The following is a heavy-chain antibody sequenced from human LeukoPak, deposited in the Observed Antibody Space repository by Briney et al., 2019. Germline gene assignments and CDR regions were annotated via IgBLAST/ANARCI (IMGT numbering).Heavy chain of an antibody. V-gene: IGHV3-66*01. Sequence: PGGSLRLSCAASGFTVSSNYMSWVRQAPGKGLEWVSVIYSGGSTYYADSVKGRFTISRDNSKNTLYLQMNSLRAEDTAVYYCARDLWQSDSSGYYGGFWYFDLWGRGTLVTVSS. CDR2: IYSGGST. CDR1: GFTVSSNY. J-gene: IGHJ2*01. CDR3: ARDLWQSDSSGYYGGFWYFDL. D-gene: IGHD3-22*01.